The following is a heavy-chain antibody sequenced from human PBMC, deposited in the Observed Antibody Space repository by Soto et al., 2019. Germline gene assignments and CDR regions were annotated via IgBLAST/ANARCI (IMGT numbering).Heavy chain of an antibody. CDR2: ISRSGDTI. CDR3: ARNLNWAFDY. Sequence: GESLKISCAASGFTFITYSMNWVRQAPGKGLEWVSYISRSGDTIYYADSVKGRFTLSRDNAKNSLHLQMNSLRVEDTAVYYCARNLNWAFDYWGQGTLVTVSS. D-gene: IGHD7-27*01. V-gene: IGHV3-48*04. J-gene: IGHJ4*02. CDR1: GFTFITYS.